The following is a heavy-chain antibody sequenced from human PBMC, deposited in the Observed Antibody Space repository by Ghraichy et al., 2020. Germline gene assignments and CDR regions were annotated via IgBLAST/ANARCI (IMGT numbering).Heavy chain of an antibody. J-gene: IGHJ6*02. D-gene: IGHD4/OR15-4a*01. CDR2: INHSGST. Sequence: SEALSLTCAVYGGSFSVYYWNWVRQPPGKGLEWIGEINHSGSTMQNPSLKSRVTISVDTSKTQFSLKLSSVTAADTAVYYCSRGRLWWSSVKNGMDVWGQGTTVTVSS. CDR1: GGSFSVYY. CDR3: SRGRLWWSSVKNGMDV. V-gene: IGHV4-34*01.